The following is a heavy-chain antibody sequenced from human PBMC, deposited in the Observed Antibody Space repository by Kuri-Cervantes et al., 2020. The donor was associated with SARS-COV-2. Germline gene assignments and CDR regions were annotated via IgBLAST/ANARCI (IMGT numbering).Heavy chain of an antibody. CDR3: AKGEYY. J-gene: IGHJ4*02. CDR2: ISGSGGST. V-gene: IGHV3-23*01. Sequence: LSLTCAASGFTFSGHWIHWVRQAPGKGLVWVSAISGSGGSTYYADSVKGRFTISRDNSKNTLYLQMNSLRAEDTAVYYCAKGEYYWGQGTLVTVSS. CDR1: GFTFSGHW. D-gene: IGHD3-10*01.